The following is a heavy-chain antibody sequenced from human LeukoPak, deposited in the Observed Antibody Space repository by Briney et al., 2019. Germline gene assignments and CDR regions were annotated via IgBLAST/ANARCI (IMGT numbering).Heavy chain of an antibody. V-gene: IGHV3-20*04. D-gene: IGHD6-13*01. J-gene: IGHJ3*02. Sequence: RPGGSLRLSCAASGFTFDDYGMSWVRQAPGKGLEWVSGINWNGGSTYYADSVKGRFTISRDNSKNTLYLQMNSLRAEDTAVYYCAKVFWGIAAAGHDAFDIWGQGTMVTVSS. CDR1: GFTFDDYG. CDR2: INWNGGST. CDR3: AKVFWGIAAAGHDAFDI.